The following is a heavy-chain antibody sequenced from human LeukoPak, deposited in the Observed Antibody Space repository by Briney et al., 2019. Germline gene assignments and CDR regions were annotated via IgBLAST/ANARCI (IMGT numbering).Heavy chain of an antibody. V-gene: IGHV4-34*01. CDR1: GFTFSSYA. CDR2: INHSGST. CDR3: ARHYYYDSSGYYSVPYYYYGMDV. J-gene: IGHJ6*02. D-gene: IGHD3-22*01. Sequence: GSLRLSCAASGFTFSSYAMSWIRQPPGKGLEWIGEINHSGSTNYNPSLKSRVTISVDTSKNQFSLKLSSVTAADTAVYYCARHYYYDSSGYYSVPYYYYGMDVWGQGTTGTVSS.